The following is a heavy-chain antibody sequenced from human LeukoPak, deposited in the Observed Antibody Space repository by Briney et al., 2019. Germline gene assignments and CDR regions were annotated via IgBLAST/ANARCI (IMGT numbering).Heavy chain of an antibody. V-gene: IGHV3-30-3*01. CDR1: GFTFSTYA. J-gene: IGHJ4*02. CDR3: ARGVDYYGV. Sequence: GGSLRLSCAASGFTFSTYAMHWVRQAPGKGPEWVALITYDGSKEYYADSVKGRFTISRDNSKNTLYLQMNSLRAEDTAVYYCARGVDYYGVWGQGTLVTVSS. D-gene: IGHD3-10*01. CDR2: ITYDGSKE.